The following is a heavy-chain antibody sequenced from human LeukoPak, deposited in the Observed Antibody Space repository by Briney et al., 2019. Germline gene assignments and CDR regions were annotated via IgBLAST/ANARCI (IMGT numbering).Heavy chain of an antibody. Sequence: PGGSLRLSRVASGFNFRNYGMNWVRQAPGKGLEWVAAVSDDGDKTYYGDSVKGRFTVSRDNSKSTLYLQMSSLRAEDTAVYYCAGRTYYFDYWGQGNLVTVSS. CDR3: AGRTYYFDY. CDR1: GFNFRNYG. CDR2: VSDDGDKT. D-gene: IGHD3-16*01. V-gene: IGHV3-23*01. J-gene: IGHJ4*02.